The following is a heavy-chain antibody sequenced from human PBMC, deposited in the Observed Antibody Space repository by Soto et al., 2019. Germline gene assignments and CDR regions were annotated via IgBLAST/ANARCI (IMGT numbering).Heavy chain of an antibody. Sequence: QVQLVESGGGVVQPGRSLRLSCAASGFTFSSYGMHWVRQAPGKGLEWVAVIWYDGSNKYYADSVKGRFTISRDNSKNTLYLQMNSLRAEDTAVYYCATSRYCSGGRCYPGYDYWGQGPLVTVSS. D-gene: IGHD2-15*01. CDR2: IWYDGSNK. V-gene: IGHV3-33*01. CDR1: GFTFSSYG. J-gene: IGHJ4*02. CDR3: ATSRYCSGGRCYPGYDY.